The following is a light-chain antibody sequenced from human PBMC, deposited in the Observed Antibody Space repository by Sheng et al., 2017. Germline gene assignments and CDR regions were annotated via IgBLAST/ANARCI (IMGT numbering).Light chain of an antibody. V-gene: IGLV2-14*03. J-gene: IGLJ1*01. CDR1: RSDVGAHNY. CDR3: ISYTSSNTYV. CDR2: DVS. Sequence: QSALTQPASVSGSPGQSITISCTGTRSDVGAHNYVSWYQQHPGKAPKLMFYDVSNRPSGVSNRFSGSKSGNTASLTISGLQAEDEADYYCISYTSSNTYVFGSGTKVTVL.